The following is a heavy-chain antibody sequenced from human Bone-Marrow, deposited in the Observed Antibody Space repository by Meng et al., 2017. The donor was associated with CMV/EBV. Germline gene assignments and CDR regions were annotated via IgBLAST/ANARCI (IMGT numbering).Heavy chain of an antibody. D-gene: IGHD2-2*02. J-gene: IGHJ4*02. Sequence: SETLSLTCTVSGGSISSSSYYWGWIRQPPGKGLEWIGSIYYSGSTHYNPSLKSRVTISVDTSKNQFSLKLSSVTAADTAVYYCARHQLGYCSSTSCFTHHFDYWGQGTLVTVSS. V-gene: IGHV4-39*01. CDR2: IYYSGST. CDR3: ARHQLGYCSSTSCFTHHFDY. CDR1: GGSISSSSYY.